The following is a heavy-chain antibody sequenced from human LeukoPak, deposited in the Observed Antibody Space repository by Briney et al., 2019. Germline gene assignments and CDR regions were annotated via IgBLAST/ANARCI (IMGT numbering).Heavy chain of an antibody. CDR2: IYYSGST. CDR1: GGSISSSSYY. J-gene: IGHJ4*02. CDR3: ARQTGSGLFILP. V-gene: IGHV4-39*01. Sequence: SETLSLTCSVSGGSISSSSYYWGWIRQPPGKGLEWIESIYYSGSTSYNPSLKSRVTISVDTSKNQFSLRLTSVTAADTAVYYCARQTGSGLFILPGGQGTLVTVSS. D-gene: IGHD3/OR15-3a*01.